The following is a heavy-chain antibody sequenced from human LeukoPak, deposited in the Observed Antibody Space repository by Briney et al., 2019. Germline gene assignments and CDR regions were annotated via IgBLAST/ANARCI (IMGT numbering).Heavy chain of an antibody. CDR1: GFTFDDYG. Sequence: PGGSLRLSCAASGFTFDDYGMSWVRQAPGKGLEWVSGINWNGGSTGYADSVKGRFTISRDNAKNSLYLQMNSLRAADTALYYCARDVRYTDACDIWGQGTLVTVSS. V-gene: IGHV3-20*04. J-gene: IGHJ3*02. CDR3: ARDVRYTDACDI. CDR2: INWNGGST. D-gene: IGHD5-18*01.